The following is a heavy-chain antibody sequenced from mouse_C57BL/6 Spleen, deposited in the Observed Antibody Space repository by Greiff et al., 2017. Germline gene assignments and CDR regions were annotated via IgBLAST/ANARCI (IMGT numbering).Heavy chain of an antibody. V-gene: IGHV1-76*01. Sequence: QVQLQQSGAELVRPGASVKLSCKASGYTFPDYYINWVKQRPGPGLAWISRIYPGSGNTYYNEKFQGKATLTAEKASSTAYKQLISLTSEDSAVYFCARGGDGDYWGQGTTLTVSS. CDR3: ARGGDGDY. CDR2: IYPGSGNT. J-gene: IGHJ2*01. CDR1: GYTFPDYY.